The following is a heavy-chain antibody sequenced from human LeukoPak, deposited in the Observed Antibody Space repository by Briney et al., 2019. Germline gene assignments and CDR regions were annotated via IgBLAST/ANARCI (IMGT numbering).Heavy chain of an antibody. V-gene: IGHV4-31*11. J-gene: IGHJ4*02. D-gene: IGHD4-17*01. CDR1: GGSFSDYY. CDR3: ARHLARATTGDYFDH. CDR2: IYYSGST. Sequence: SETLSLTCAVYGGSFSDYYWSWIRQHPGKGLEWIGYIYYSGSTYYNPSLKSRVTISVDTSKRHFSLKLSSVTAADTAVYYCARHLARATTGDYFDHWGQGSLATVSS.